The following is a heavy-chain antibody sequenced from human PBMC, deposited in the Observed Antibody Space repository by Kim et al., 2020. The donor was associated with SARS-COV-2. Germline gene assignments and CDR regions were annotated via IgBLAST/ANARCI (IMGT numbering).Heavy chain of an antibody. CDR2: INQDGSEK. V-gene: IGHV3-7*01. Sequence: GGSLRLSCAVSGFTFSSYWMSWVRQAPGKGLEWVAKINQDGSEKYYVDSVKGRFTVSRDNAKNSLYLQMNSLRAEDTAVYYCASAGSSGYTGSFDYWGQG. J-gene: IGHJ4*02. CDR3: ASAGSSGYTGSFDY. D-gene: IGHD3-22*01. CDR1: GFTFSSYW.